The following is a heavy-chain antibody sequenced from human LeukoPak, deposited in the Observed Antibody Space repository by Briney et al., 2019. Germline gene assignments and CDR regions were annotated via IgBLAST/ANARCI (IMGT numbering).Heavy chain of an antibody. V-gene: IGHV3-73*01. CDR1: GSTFSGSA. Sequence: GGSLKLSCAASGSTFSGSAMHWVRQASGKGLEWVGRIRSKANSYATAYAASVKGRFTISRDDSKNTAYLQMNSLKTEDTAVYYCTRLMVQGVNAFDIWGQGTMVTVSS. CDR3: TRLMVQGVNAFDI. D-gene: IGHD3-10*01. J-gene: IGHJ3*02. CDR2: IRSKANSYAT.